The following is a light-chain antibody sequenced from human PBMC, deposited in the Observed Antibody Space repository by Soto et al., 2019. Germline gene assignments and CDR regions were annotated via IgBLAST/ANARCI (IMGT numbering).Light chain of an antibody. Sequence: QSVLTQPASVSGSPGQSITISCTGTSSDVGNYNFVSWFQQHPGKAPKFMIYEVNKRPSGVSTRFSGSKSGNTASLTISGPQADDEADYYCCSYAGSRTYVFGTGTKVTVL. CDR2: EVN. CDR1: SSDVGNYNF. CDR3: CSYAGSRTYV. J-gene: IGLJ1*01. V-gene: IGLV2-23*02.